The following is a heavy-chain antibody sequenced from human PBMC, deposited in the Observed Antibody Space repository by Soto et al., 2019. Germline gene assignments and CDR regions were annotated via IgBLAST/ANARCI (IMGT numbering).Heavy chain of an antibody. CDR3: ARDPWLATPLPDYYYYGMDV. V-gene: IGHV1-69*08. D-gene: IGHD6-19*01. CDR1: GGTFSSYT. J-gene: IGHJ6*02. Sequence: QVQLVQSGAEVKKPGSSVKVSCKASGGTFSSYTISWVRQAPGQGLEWMGRIIPILGIANYAQKFQGRVTITADKSXXTXYXXLSSLRSEDTAVYYCARDPWLATPLPDYYYYGMDVWGQGTTVTVSS. CDR2: IIPILGIA.